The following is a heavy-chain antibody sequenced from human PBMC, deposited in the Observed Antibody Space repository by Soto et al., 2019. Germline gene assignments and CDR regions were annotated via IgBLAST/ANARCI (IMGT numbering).Heavy chain of an antibody. CDR1: GGSISSSNW. CDR3: ARGGLKGGVYYYYGMDV. J-gene: IGHJ6*02. V-gene: IGHV4-4*02. CDR2: IYHSGST. Sequence: ASETLSLTCAVSGGSISSSNWWSWVRQPPGKGLEWIGEIYHSGSTNYNPSLKSRVTISVDKSKNQFSLKLSSVTAADTAVYYCARGGLKGGVYYYYGMDVWGQGTTVTVSS. D-gene: IGHD3-16*01.